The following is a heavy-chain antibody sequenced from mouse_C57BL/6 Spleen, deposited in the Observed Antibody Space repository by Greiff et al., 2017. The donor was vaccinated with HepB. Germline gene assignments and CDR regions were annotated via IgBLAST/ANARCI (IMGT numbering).Heavy chain of an antibody. V-gene: IGHV7-3*01. Sequence: EVQRVESGGGLVQPGGSLSLSCAASGFTFTDYYMSWVRQPPGKALEWLGFIRNKANGYTTEYSASVKGRFTISRDNSQSILYLQMNALGAEDRATYYCERLGPDYYGSSYDWYFDVWGTGTTVTVSS. J-gene: IGHJ1*03. CDR3: ERLGPDYYGSSYDWYFDV. CDR2: IRNKANGYTT. D-gene: IGHD1-1*01. CDR1: GFTFTDYY.